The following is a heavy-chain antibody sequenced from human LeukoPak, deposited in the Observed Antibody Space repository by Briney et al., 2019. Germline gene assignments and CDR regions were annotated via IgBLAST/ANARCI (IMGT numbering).Heavy chain of an antibody. CDR2: IYYSGST. D-gene: IGHD6-19*01. Sequence: SETLSLTCTVSGGSISSYYWSWIRQPPGKGLEWIGSIYYSGSTYYNPSLKSRVTISVDTSKNQFSLKLSSVTAADTAVYYCARHPNHSSGWDLDAFDIWGQGTMVTVSS. CDR1: GGSISSYY. CDR3: ARHPNHSSGWDLDAFDI. V-gene: IGHV4-59*05. J-gene: IGHJ3*02.